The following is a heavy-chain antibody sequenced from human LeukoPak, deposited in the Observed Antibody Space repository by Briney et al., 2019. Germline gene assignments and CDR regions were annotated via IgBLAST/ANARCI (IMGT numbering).Heavy chain of an antibody. Sequence: NPSETLSLTCTVSGYSISSGYYWGWIRQPPGKGLEWIGSIYHSGSTYYNPSLKSRVTISVDTSKNQFSLKLSSVTAADTAVYYCARDKGDGETNWFDPWGQGTLVTVSS. J-gene: IGHJ5*02. CDR3: ARDKGDGETNWFDP. CDR1: GYSISSGYY. CDR2: IYHSGST. V-gene: IGHV4-38-2*02. D-gene: IGHD3-10*01.